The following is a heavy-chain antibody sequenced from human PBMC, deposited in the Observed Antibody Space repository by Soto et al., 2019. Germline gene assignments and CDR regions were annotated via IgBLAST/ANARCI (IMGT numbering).Heavy chain of an antibody. CDR3: VQDRGPFGDGRERGDY. V-gene: IGHV3-30*09. CDR1: GFIFSSCA. J-gene: IGHJ4*02. CDR2: ISYDGIIK. Sequence: QVQLVESGGGVVQPGRSLRLSCAASGFIFSSCAMHWVRQAPGKGLEWVAVISYDGIIKYYGDSVKGRFAISRDNSKNTLYLQMNSLSADDTAVYYCVQDRGPFGDGRERGDYWGQGTLVAVSS. D-gene: IGHD3-16*01.